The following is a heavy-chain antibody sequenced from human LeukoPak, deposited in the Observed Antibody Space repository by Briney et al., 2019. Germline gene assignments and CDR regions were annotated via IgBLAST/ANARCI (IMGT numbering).Heavy chain of an antibody. V-gene: IGHV4-34*01. CDR1: GGSFSGYY. CDR3: ARLTWKMFYYGSSGPKARGFDY. J-gene: IGHJ4*02. CDR2: INHSGST. D-gene: IGHD3-22*01. Sequence: PSETLSLTCAVYGGSFSGYYWSWIRQPPGKGLEWIGEINHSGSTNYNPSLKSRVTISVDTSKNQFSLKLSSVTAADTAVYYCARLTWKMFYYGSSGPKARGFDYWGQGTLVTVSS.